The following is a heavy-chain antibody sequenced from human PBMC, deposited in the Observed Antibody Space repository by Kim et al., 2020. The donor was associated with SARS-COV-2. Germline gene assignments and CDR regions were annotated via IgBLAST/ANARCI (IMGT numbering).Heavy chain of an antibody. Sequence: YYNPVLRRLVTISVDTSKYQFSLKLSSVTAADTAVYYCARAEETAGGFDYWGQGTLVTVSS. J-gene: IGHJ4*02. V-gene: IGHV4-31*01. D-gene: IGHD5-18*01. CDR3: ARAEETAGGFDY.